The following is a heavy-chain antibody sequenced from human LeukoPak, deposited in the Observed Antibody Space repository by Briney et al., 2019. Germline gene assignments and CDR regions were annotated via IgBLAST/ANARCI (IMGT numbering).Heavy chain of an antibody. D-gene: IGHD6-13*01. J-gene: IGHJ4*02. CDR1: GYTFTGYY. Sequence: ASVKVSCKASGYTFTGYYMQWVRQAPRQGLEWMGWIDPKSGGTNYAQKFQGRVTMTRDTSITTAYMELSRLRSDDTAVYYCARDGLSAALGGGWGQGTLVTVSS. CDR2: IDPKSGGT. CDR3: ARDGLSAALGGG. V-gene: IGHV1-2*02.